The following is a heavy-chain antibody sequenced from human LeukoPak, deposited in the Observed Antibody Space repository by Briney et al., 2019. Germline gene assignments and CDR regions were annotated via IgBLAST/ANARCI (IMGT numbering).Heavy chain of an antibody. CDR3: SSGHYNWNYNNS. D-gene: IGHD1-7*01. J-gene: IGHJ4*02. CDR1: GFTFSSYS. V-gene: IGHV3-48*01. Sequence: PGGSLRLSCAASGFTFSSYSMNWVRQAPGKGLEWVSYISSSSSTIYYADSAKGGFTISRANAKNSLYLQMNSLTAEAPAEYSWSSGHYNWNYNNSWGQGTLVTVSS. CDR2: ISSSSSTI.